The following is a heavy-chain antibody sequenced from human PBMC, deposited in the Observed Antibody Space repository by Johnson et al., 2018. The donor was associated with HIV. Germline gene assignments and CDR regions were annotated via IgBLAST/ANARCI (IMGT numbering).Heavy chain of an antibody. Sequence: QMLLVESGGGVVQPGRSLRLSCAASGFTFSDYAMHWVRQAPGKGLEWVASISSDGNNKYFADSVQGRFTISRDNSKNTLYLQMGSLRAEDMAVYYCARGGITFGGVIAPGAFDIWGQGTMVTVSS. J-gene: IGHJ3*02. D-gene: IGHD3-16*02. V-gene: IGHV3-30*04. CDR3: ARGGITFGGVIAPGAFDI. CDR2: ISSDGNNK. CDR1: GFTFSDYA.